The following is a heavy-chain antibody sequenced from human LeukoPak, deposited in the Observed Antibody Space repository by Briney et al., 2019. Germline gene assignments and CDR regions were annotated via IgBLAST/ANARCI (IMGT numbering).Heavy chain of an antibody. CDR1: GYSFTNYW. V-gene: IGHV5-51*01. CDR2: INPSDSDT. J-gene: IGHJ3*02. CDR3: ARHYRQQKRDGFDI. Sequence: GESLKISCKGSGYSFTNYWIAWVRQMPGRGLEWMVIINPSDSDTRYSPSFQGQVTISADKSISTAYLQWSSLKASDTAMYYCARHYRQQKRDGFDIWGQGTTVTVSS. D-gene: IGHD6-13*01.